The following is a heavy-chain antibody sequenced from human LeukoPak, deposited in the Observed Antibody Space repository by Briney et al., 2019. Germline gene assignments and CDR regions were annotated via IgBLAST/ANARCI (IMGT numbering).Heavy chain of an antibody. CDR1: GFTFSDYY. CDR3: ARGPGIAALWYYGMDV. J-gene: IGHJ6*02. CDR2: ISSSGSTI. D-gene: IGHD6-13*01. Sequence: GGSLRLSCAASGFTFSDYYMSWIRQAPGKGLEWVSYISSSGSTIYYADSVKGRFTISRDNAKNSLYLQMNSLRAEDTAVYYCARGPGIAALWYYGMDVWGQGTTVTVSS. V-gene: IGHV3-11*01.